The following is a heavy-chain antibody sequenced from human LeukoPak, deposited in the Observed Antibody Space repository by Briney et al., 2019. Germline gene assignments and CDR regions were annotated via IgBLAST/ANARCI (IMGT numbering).Heavy chain of an antibody. Sequence: GGSLRLSCAASGFTFSSYAMSWVRQAPGKGLEWVSAISGSGGATYYADSVKGRFTISRDNFENTLYLQINSLRAEDTAVFYCAKNYGSGTYYNYFDSWGQGTLVTVSS. CDR2: ISGSGGAT. CDR3: AKNYGSGTYYNYFDS. J-gene: IGHJ4*02. V-gene: IGHV3-23*01. D-gene: IGHD3-10*01. CDR1: GFTFSSYA.